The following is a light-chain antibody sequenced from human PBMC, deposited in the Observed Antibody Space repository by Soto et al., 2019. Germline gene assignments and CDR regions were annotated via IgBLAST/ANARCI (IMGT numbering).Light chain of an antibody. Sequence: QSALTQPASVSGSPGQSITISCTGTSSDVGSYNLVSWYQQYPGKAPKLMIYEGSKRPSGVSNRFSGSKSGNTASLTISGLQAEDEADYYCCSYAGSSTWVFGGGTKVTVL. CDR2: EGS. CDR1: SSDVGSYNL. V-gene: IGLV2-23*01. J-gene: IGLJ3*02. CDR3: CSYAGSSTWV.